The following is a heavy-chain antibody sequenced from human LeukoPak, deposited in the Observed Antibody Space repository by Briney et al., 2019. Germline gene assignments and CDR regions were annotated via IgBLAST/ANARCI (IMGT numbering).Heavy chain of an antibody. CDR2: IYYSGST. J-gene: IGHJ5*02. Sequence: SVTLSLTCTVSGGSISSHYWSWIRQPPGKGLEWSGYIYYSGSTNYNPSLKSRVTISVDTSKNQFSLKLSSVTAADTAVYYCAREPSSGWRFGWFDPWGQGTLVTASS. D-gene: IGHD6-19*01. CDR3: AREPSSGWRFGWFDP. CDR1: GGSISSHY. V-gene: IGHV4-59*11.